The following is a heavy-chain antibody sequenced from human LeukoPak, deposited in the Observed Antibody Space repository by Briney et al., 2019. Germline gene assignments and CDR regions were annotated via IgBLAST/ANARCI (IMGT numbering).Heavy chain of an antibody. CDR2: MYSGVNT. D-gene: IGHD6-19*01. Sequence: PLGSLRLSPAPSGLTPSSNYMTWVREAPGKGGEWVSVMYSGVNTYYADSVKDPFTIDTDNFKNSLYTQMNSLRAEDTAVYYCTRANPVAGMGFDSWGQGTLVTVSS. V-gene: IGHV3-53*01. CDR3: TRANPVAGMGFDS. CDR1: GLTPSSNY. J-gene: IGHJ4*02.